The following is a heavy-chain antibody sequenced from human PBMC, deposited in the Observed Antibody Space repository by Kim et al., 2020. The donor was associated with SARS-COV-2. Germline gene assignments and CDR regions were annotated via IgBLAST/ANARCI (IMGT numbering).Heavy chain of an antibody. CDR3: ARGIHSSGLNF. Sequence: TTYNPSLKRRVTRSVDTSKTQFSLKLSSVTAADTAVNYCARGIHSSGLNFWGQGTLVTVSS. CDR2: T. J-gene: IGHJ4*02. V-gene: IGHV4-59*09. D-gene: IGHD3-22*01.